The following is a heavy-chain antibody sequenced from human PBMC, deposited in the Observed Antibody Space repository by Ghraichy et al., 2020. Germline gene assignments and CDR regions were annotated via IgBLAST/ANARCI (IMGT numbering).Heavy chain of an antibody. V-gene: IGHV5-51*01. Sequence: GESLNISCKGSGYSFTSYWIGWVRQMPGKGLEWMGIIYPGDSDTRYSPSFQGQVTISADKSISTAYLQWSSLKASDTAMYYCARQISGPIVATIWGAYDYWGQGTLVTVSS. CDR3: ARQISGPIVATIWGAYDY. CDR1: GYSFTSYW. CDR2: IYPGDSDT. D-gene: IGHD5-12*01. J-gene: IGHJ4*02.